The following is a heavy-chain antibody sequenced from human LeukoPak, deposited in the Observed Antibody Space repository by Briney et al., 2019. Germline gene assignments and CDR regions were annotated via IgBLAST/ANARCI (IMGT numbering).Heavy chain of an antibody. Sequence: QSGGSLRLSCAASGFTFSSYWMSWVRQAPGKGLEWVANIKQDGSEKYYVDSVKGRFTISRDNAKNSLYLQMNSLRAEDTAVYYCAKDDITYSYAYGIDYWGQGTLVTVSS. CDR1: GFTFSSYW. CDR3: AKDDITYSYAYGIDY. D-gene: IGHD5-18*01. V-gene: IGHV3-7*01. J-gene: IGHJ4*02. CDR2: IKQDGSEK.